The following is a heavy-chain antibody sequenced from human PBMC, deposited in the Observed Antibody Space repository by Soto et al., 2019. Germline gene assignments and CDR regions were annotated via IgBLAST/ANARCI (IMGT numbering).Heavy chain of an antibody. CDR3: AKVNSWYYDSSGYSARLGYFDY. Sequence: PGGSLRLSCAASGFTFSSYAMSWVRQAPGKGLEWVSAISGSGGSTYYADSVKGRFTISRDNSKNTLYLQMNSLRAEDTAVYYCAKVNSWYYDSSGYSARLGYFDYRGQGTLVTVSS. V-gene: IGHV3-23*01. CDR1: GFTFSSYA. D-gene: IGHD3-22*01. CDR2: ISGSGGST. J-gene: IGHJ4*02.